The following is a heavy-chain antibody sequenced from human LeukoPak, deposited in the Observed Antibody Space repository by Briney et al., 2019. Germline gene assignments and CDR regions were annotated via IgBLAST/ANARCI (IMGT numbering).Heavy chain of an antibody. Sequence: GGSLRLSCAASGFTFSSSDLHWVRQAPGKGLEWVAVIWYDGSNKYYADSVKGRFTISRDNSKNTLYLQMNSLRAEDTAVYYCARDEKFSWGQGTLVTVSS. CDR3: ARDEKFS. D-gene: IGHD3-3*01. V-gene: IGHV3-33*08. CDR2: IWYDGSNK. CDR1: GFTFSSSD. J-gene: IGHJ5*02.